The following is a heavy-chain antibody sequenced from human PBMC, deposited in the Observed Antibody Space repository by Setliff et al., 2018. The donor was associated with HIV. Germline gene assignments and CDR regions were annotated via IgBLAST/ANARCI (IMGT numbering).Heavy chain of an antibody. Sequence: GGSLRLSCAASGFTFSSFAMTWVRQAPGKGLEWVSIIYTDDSNTYYAESVKGRFTISRDNSKNTLYLQMNSLRAEDTAVYYCAREVAADGTYFDYWGQGALVTVSS. CDR3: AREVAADGTYFDY. J-gene: IGHJ4*01. V-gene: IGHV3-23*03. CDR1: GFTFSSFA. CDR2: IYTDDSNT. D-gene: IGHD6-13*01.